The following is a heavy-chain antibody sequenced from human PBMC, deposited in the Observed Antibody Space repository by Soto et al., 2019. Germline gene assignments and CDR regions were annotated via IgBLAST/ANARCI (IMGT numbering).Heavy chain of an antibody. D-gene: IGHD6-13*01. V-gene: IGHV1-3*05. CDR3: ARDGIAAAGTSWFDP. CDR1: GYTFTSHA. Sequence: QVQLVQSGAEEKKPGASVKVSCKASGYTFTSHAMHWVRQAPGQRLEWMGWINAGNGNTKYSQKFQGRVTITTDTSASTAYMELSSLRSEYTAVYYCARDGIAAAGTSWFDPWGQGTLVTVSS. J-gene: IGHJ5*02. CDR2: INAGNGNT.